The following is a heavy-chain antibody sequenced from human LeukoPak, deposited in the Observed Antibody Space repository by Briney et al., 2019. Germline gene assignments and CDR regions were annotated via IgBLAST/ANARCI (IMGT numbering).Heavy chain of an antibody. V-gene: IGHV1-24*01. Sequence: ASVKVSCKVSGYTLTGLSMHWVRQAPGKGLEWMGGFDPEDGETIYAQKFQGRVTMTEDTSTDTAYMELSSLRSEDTAVYYCATASIAVADRALDYWGQGTLVTVSS. CDR3: ATASIAVADRALDY. CDR2: FDPEDGET. CDR1: GYTLTGLS. J-gene: IGHJ4*02. D-gene: IGHD6-19*01.